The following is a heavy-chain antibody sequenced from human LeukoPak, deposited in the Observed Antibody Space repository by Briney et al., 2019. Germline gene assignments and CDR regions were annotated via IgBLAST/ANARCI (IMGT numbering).Heavy chain of an antibody. CDR2: IYYSGST. Sequence: PSETLSLTCTVSGGSISSSSYYWGWIRQPPGKGLEWIGSIYYSGSTYYNPSLKSRVTISVDTSKNQFSLKLSSVTAADTAVYYCARRAPVISGGPMDVWGQGTTVTVSS. V-gene: IGHV4-39*01. CDR3: ARRAPVISGGPMDV. J-gene: IGHJ6*02. CDR1: GGSISSSSYY. D-gene: IGHD3-16*02.